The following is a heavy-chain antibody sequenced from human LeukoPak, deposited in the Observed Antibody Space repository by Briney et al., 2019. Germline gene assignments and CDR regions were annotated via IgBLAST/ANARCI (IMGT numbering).Heavy chain of an antibody. D-gene: IGHD3-10*01. J-gene: IGHJ4*02. CDR2: VKSKNAGGTT. CDR1: GFTFNTAW. V-gene: IGHV3-15*01. Sequence: NPGGSLRLSCAASGFTFNTAWMSWVRQAPGKGLGWVGHVKSKNAGGTTDYAAPVKGRFTISRDDSKTTLYLRMNSRKTEDTAVYYCTTEYYGSDYYWGQGTLVTVSS. CDR3: TTEYYGSDYY.